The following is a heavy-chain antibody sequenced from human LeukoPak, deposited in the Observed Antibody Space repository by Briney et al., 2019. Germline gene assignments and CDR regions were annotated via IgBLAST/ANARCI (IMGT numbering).Heavy chain of an antibody. CDR3: ARRDSSGYYYGLADY. CDR1: GGSISSSSYY. D-gene: IGHD3-22*01. Sequence: SETLSLTCTVSGGSISSSSYYWGWIRQPPGKGLEWIGSIYYSGSTYYNSSLKSRVTISVDTSKNQFSLKLSSVTAADTAVYYCARRDSSGYYYGLADYWGQGTLVTVSS. V-gene: IGHV4-39*01. CDR2: IYYSGST. J-gene: IGHJ4*02.